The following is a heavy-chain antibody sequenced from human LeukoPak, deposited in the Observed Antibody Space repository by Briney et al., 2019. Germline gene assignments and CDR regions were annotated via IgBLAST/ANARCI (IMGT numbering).Heavy chain of an antibody. D-gene: IGHD3-10*01. J-gene: IGHJ4*02. CDR3: AKGLSWRLIPSGSYSDYFDY. CDR2: ISYDGSNK. Sequence: PGGSLRLSCAASGFTFSSYAMHWVRQAPGKGLEWVAVISYDGSNKYYADSVKGRFTISRDNSKNTLYLQMNSLRAEDTAVYYCAKGLSWRLIPSGSYSDYFDYWGQGTLVTVSS. CDR1: GFTFSSYA. V-gene: IGHV3-30-3*01.